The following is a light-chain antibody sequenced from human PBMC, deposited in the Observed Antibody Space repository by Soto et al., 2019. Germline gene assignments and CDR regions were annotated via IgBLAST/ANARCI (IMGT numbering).Light chain of an antibody. V-gene: IGKV1-5*03. CDR3: QQSYSTPPT. CDR1: QTISSW. Sequence: DIQMTQSPSTLSGSVVDRVTITCRASQTISSWLAWYQQKPGKAPKLLIYKASTLKSGVPSRFSGSGSGTEFTLTISSLQPDDFATYYCQQSYSTPPTFGQGTKVDI. J-gene: IGKJ1*01. CDR2: KAS.